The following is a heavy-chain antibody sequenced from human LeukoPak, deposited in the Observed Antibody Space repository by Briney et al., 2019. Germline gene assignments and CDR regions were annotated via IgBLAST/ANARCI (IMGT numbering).Heavy chain of an antibody. CDR2: IIPIFGAA. CDR3: ARPVTPSYYYDSSGYSAGGFDY. Sequence: SVKVSCKASGGTFSSYAISWVRQAPGQGLEWMGGIIPIFGAANYAQKFQGRVTITADESTSTAYMELSSLRSEDTAVYYCARPVTPSYYYDSSGYSAGGFDYWGQGTLVTVSS. J-gene: IGHJ4*02. V-gene: IGHV1-69*13. D-gene: IGHD3-22*01. CDR1: GGTFSSYA.